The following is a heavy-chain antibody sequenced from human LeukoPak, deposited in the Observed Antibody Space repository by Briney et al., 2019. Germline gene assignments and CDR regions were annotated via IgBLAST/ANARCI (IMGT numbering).Heavy chain of an antibody. V-gene: IGHV3-64*01. CDR1: GFTFSSHG. CDR3: ARDRYSGYDSGADH. Sequence: GGSLTLSCAASGFTFSSHGMHWVRQAPGKGLEYVSGVSSDGGSTHYANSVKGRFTISRDNSKNTLYLQMGSLRAEDMAVYYCARDRYSGYDSGADHWGQGTLVTVSS. D-gene: IGHD5-12*01. J-gene: IGHJ4*02. CDR2: VSSDGGST.